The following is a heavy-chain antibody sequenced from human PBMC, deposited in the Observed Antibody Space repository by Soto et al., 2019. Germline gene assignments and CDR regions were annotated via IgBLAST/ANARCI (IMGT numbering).Heavy chain of an antibody. CDR1: CYSIAIGYY. CDR3: ARTFDYYGMDV. V-gene: IGHV4-38-2*01. Sequence: LSLTCAVSCYSIAIGYYLAWIRQSPGKGLEWIGSIYHAGSVYYNPSLNSRVAVSLDTSKNHFSLKLTSVTAADTAVYYCARTFDYYGMDVWGQGTTVTVSS. CDR2: IYHAGSV. J-gene: IGHJ6*02.